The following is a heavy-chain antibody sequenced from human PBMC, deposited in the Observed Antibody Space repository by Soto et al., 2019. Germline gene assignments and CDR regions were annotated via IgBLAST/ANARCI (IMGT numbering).Heavy chain of an antibody. CDR1: GFTFSSYS. CDR3: AGEGDSGSLEY. Sequence: EVQLVESGGGLVKPGGSLRLSCAASGFTFSSYSMNWVRQAPGKGLEWVSCISSSSNYIYYADSVKGRFTISRDNGKNALYLQMKSLRAEDTAVYYCAGEGDSGSLEYWGEGTVVTVSS. D-gene: IGHD1-26*01. J-gene: IGHJ4*02. V-gene: IGHV3-21*02. CDR2: ISSSSNYI.